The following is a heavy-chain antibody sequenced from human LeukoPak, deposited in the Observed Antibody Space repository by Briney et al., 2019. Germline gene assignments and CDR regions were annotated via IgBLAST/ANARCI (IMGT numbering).Heavy chain of an antibody. V-gene: IGHV3-48*01. CDR2: ISSSSTTK. D-gene: IGHD5-12*01. Sequence: GGSLRLSCTASGFTFSSYTMNWVRQAPGKGREWVSYISSSSTTKYYADSVKGRFTISRDNAKNSLYLQMNGLRADDTAMYYCARVGVDVVATIWAWGQGTLVTVS. CDR3: ARVGVDVVATIWA. J-gene: IGHJ4*02. CDR1: GFTFSSYT.